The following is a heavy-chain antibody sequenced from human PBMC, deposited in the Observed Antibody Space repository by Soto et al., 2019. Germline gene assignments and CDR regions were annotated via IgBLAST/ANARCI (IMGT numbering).Heavy chain of an antibody. CDR3: ARAPPSSSWAFDY. V-gene: IGHV1-69*13. J-gene: IGHJ4*02. Sequence: SVKVSCKASGGTFSSYSISWVRQAPGQGLEWMGGIIPIFGTANYAQKFQGRVTITADESTSTAYMELSSLRSEDTAVYYCARAPPSSSWAFDYWGQGTLVTVSS. CDR2: IIPIFGTA. CDR1: GGTFSSYS. D-gene: IGHD6-13*01.